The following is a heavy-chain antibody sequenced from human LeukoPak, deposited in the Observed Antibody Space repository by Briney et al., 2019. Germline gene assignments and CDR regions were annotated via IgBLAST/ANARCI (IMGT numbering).Heavy chain of an antibody. CDR1: GYTFTGYY. Sequence: GASVKVSCKASGYTFTGYYMHWVRQAPGQGLEWMGWINPNSGGTNYAQKFQGRVTMTRDTSTSTVYMELSSLRSEDTAVYYCARERGSGSYYVLRYWGQGTLVTVSS. CDR3: ARERGSGSYYVLRY. D-gene: IGHD1-26*01. V-gene: IGHV1-2*02. J-gene: IGHJ4*02. CDR2: INPNSGGT.